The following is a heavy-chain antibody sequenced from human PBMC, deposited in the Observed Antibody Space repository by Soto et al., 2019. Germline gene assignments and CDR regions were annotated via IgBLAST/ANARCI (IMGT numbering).Heavy chain of an antibody. V-gene: IGHV3-9*01. CDR3: AKGSYATQEYYFDY. Sequence: PXVSLRLSCAASGFTFDDYAMHGVRQAPGKGLEWVSGISWNSGSIGYADSVKGRFTISRDNAKNSLYLQMNSLRAEDTALYYCAKGSYATQEYYFDYWGQGTLVTVSS. CDR1: GFTFDDYA. J-gene: IGHJ4*02. D-gene: IGHD2-2*01. CDR2: ISWNSGSI.